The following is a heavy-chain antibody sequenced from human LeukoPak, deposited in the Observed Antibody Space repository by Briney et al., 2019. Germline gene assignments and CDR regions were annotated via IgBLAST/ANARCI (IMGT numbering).Heavy chain of an antibody. CDR3: AREWGRIAVAGGPGY. D-gene: IGHD6-19*01. CDR1: GFIFSNYG. Sequence: GGSLRLSCEASGFIFSNYGMQWVRQAPGKGLEWVALIWYDGKTKFHADSVKGRFTISRDNSGNTLFLQMSSLRVEDTAIYYCAREWGRIAVAGGPGYWGQGALVTVSS. J-gene: IGHJ4*02. V-gene: IGHV3-33*01. CDR2: IWYDGKTK.